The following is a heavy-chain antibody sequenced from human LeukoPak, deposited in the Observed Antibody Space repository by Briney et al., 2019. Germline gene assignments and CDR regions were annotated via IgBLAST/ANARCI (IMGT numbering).Heavy chain of an antibody. CDR2: IYYSGST. V-gene: IGHV4-59*12. J-gene: IGHJ3*02. CDR3: ASRTNDAFDI. D-gene: IGHD3-3*01. CDR1: GGSISSYY. Sequence: SETLSLTCTVSGGSISSYYWSWIRQPPGKGLEWIGYIYYSGSTNYNPSLKSRVTISVDTSKNQFSLRLSSVTAADTAVYYCASRTNDAFDIWGQGTMVTVSS.